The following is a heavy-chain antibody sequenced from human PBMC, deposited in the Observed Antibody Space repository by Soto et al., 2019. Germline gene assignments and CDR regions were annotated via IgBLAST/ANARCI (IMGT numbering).Heavy chain of an antibody. D-gene: IGHD1-1*01. V-gene: IGHV1-18*04. CDR1: GYTFTSYG. Sequence: GASVKVSCKASGYTFTSYGISWVRQAPGQGLEWMGWISAYNGNTNYAQKLQGRVTMTTDTSTYTAYLELRSLTSDDTAVYYCVRMASSGTLNWFDPWGQGTRVTVSS. CDR2: ISAYNGNT. CDR3: VRMASSGTLNWFDP. J-gene: IGHJ5*02.